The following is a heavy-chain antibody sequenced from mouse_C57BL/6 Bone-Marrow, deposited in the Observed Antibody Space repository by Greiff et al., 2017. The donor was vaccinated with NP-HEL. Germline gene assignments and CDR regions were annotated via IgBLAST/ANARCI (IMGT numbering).Heavy chain of an antibody. J-gene: IGHJ2*01. CDR3: ARLLITNVVARDD. Sequence: QVQLQQSGPELVKPGASVKISCKASGYAFSSSWMNWVKQRPGKGLEWIGRIYPGDGDTNYNGKFKGKATLTADKSSSTAYMQLSSLTSEDSAVYVCARLLITNVVARDDRGKGTTLTVAS. CDR1: GYAFSSSW. D-gene: IGHD1-1*01. CDR2: IYPGDGDT. V-gene: IGHV1-82*01.